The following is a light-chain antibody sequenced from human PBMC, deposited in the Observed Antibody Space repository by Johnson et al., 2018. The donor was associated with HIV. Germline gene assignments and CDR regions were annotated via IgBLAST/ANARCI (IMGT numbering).Light chain of an antibody. CDR2: DNN. V-gene: IGLV1-51*01. Sequence: QSVLTQPPSVSAAPGQKVTISCSGSSSNIGNNSVSWYQQLPGTAPKLLIYDNNKRPSGIPDRFSGSKSGTSATLGITGLQTVDEADYYCGTWDSSLSAHYVFGTGTKVTVL. CDR3: GTWDSSLSAHYV. J-gene: IGLJ1*01. CDR1: SSNIGNNS.